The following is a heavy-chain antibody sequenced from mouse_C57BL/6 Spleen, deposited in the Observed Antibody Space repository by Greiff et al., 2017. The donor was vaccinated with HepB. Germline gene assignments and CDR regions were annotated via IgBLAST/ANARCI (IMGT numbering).Heavy chain of an antibody. CDR1: GYAFSSYW. V-gene: IGHV1-80*01. J-gene: IGHJ2*01. D-gene: IGHD1-1*01. CDR2: IYPGDGDT. Sequence: VKVVESGAELVKPGASVKISCKASGYAFSSYWMNWVKQRPGKGLEWIGQIYPGDGDTNYNGKFKGKATLTADKSSSTAYMQLSSLTSEDSAVYFCARSIPIYYYGSSYDYWGQGTTLTVSS. CDR3: ARSIPIYYYGSSYDY.